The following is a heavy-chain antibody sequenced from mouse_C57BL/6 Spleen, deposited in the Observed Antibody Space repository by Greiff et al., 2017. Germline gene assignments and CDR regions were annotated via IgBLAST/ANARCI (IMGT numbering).Heavy chain of an antibody. CDR1: GFTFSSYA. J-gene: IGHJ1*03. Sequence: DVKLVESGGGLVKPGGSLKLSCAASGFTFSSYAMSWVRQTPEKRLEWVATISDGGSYTYYPDNVKGRFTISRDNAKNNLYLQMSHLKSEDTAMYYCARGGYGSSPYWYFDVWGTGTTVTVSS. CDR3: ARGGYGSSPYWYFDV. V-gene: IGHV5-4*03. D-gene: IGHD1-1*01. CDR2: ISDGGSYT.